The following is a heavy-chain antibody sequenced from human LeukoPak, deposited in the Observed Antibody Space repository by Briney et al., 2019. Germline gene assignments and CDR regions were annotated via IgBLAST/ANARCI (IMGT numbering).Heavy chain of an antibody. CDR3: ARQVPAAPLDI. CDR1: GGSISSSSYY. CDR2: VYYSGST. J-gene: IGHJ3*02. Sequence: SETLSLTCTVSGGSISSSSYYWGWIRQPPGKGLEWIGSVYYSGSTYYNPSLKSRVTISVDTSKNQCSLKLSSVTAADTAVYYCARQVPAAPLDIWGQGTMVTVSS. D-gene: IGHD2-2*01. V-gene: IGHV4-39*01.